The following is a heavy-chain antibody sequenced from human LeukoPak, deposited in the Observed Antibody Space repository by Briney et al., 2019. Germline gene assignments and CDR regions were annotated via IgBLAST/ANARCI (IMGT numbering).Heavy chain of an antibody. CDR3: ARTAMVTAAFDY. CDR2: INHSGST. Sequence: SETLSLTCAVYGGSFSGYYWSWIRQPPGKGLEWIGEINHSGSTNYNPSLKSRVTISVDTSKNQFSLKLSSVTAADTAVYYCARTAMVTAAFDYWGQGTLVTVPS. CDR1: GGSFSGYY. V-gene: IGHV4-34*01. D-gene: IGHD5-18*01. J-gene: IGHJ4*02.